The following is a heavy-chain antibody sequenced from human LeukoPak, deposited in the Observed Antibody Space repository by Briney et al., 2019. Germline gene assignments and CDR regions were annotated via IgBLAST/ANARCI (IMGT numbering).Heavy chain of an antibody. D-gene: IGHD3-22*01. CDR1: GGSISSYY. CDR3: AGNYYDSSGYYYDDY. Sequence: PSETPSLTCTVSGGSISSYYWSWIRQPPGKGLEWIGYIYYSGSTNYNPSLKSRVTISVDTSKNQFSLKLSSVTAADTAVYYCAGNYYDSSGYYYDDYWGQGTLVTVSS. J-gene: IGHJ4*02. CDR2: IYYSGST. V-gene: IGHV4-59*01.